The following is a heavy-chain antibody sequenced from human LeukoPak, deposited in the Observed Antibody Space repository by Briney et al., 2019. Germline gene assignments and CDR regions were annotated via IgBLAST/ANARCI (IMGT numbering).Heavy chain of an antibody. D-gene: IGHD4-23*01. V-gene: IGHV3-21*01. CDR1: GFTFSSYS. CDR3: ARDGDYGGQYYFDY. J-gene: IGHJ4*02. Sequence: GGSLRLSCAASGFTFSSYSMNWVRQAPGKGLEWVSSISSSSSYIYYADSVKGRFTISRDNAKNSLYLQMNSLRAEDTAVYHCARDGDYGGQYYFDYWGQGTLVAVSS. CDR2: ISSSSSYI.